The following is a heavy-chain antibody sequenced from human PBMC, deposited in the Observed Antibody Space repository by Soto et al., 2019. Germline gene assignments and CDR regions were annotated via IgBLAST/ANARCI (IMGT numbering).Heavy chain of an antibody. CDR3: ARGPITTVVTH. D-gene: IGHD4-17*01. J-gene: IGHJ4*02. V-gene: IGHV4-30-4*01. CDR2: IYYSGST. CDR1: GGSISSGDYY. Sequence: SETLSLTCTVSGGSISSGDYYWSWIRQPPGKGLEWIGYIYYSGSTYYNPSLKSRVTISVDTSKNQFSLKLSSVSAADTAVYYCARGPITTVVTHWGQGTLVTVSS.